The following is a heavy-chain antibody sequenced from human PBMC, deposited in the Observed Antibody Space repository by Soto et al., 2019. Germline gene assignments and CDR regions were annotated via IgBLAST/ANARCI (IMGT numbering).Heavy chain of an antibody. Sequence: PGGSLRLSCAASGFTFSSYAMNWVRQAPGKGLEWVSVISGSGDSTYYADSVKGRFTTSRDNSKNTLYLQMNSLRAEDTAVYYCARRGPGTYFDYCGQGTLVIVSS. CDR1: GFTFSSYA. CDR2: ISGSGDST. D-gene: IGHD6-13*01. V-gene: IGHV3-23*01. J-gene: IGHJ4*01. CDR3: ARRGPGTYFDY.